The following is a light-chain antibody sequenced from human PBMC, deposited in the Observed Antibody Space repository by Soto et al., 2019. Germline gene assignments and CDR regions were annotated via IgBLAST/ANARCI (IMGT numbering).Light chain of an antibody. CDR1: QSVSNNY. J-gene: IGKJ1*01. V-gene: IGKV3-20*01. Sequence: EIVMTQSAVTLSVSPGERATLSCRASQSVSNNYLAWYPQNPGHAPSVLIYGASNRATGIPDRLSVTGSGTDFTLPISRLEPEDFAVYYCQQYGSSATFGQGTKVDIK. CDR2: GAS. CDR3: QQYGSSAT.